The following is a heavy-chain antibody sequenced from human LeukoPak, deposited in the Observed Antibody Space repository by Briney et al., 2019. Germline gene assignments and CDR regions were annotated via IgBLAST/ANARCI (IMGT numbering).Heavy chain of an antibody. CDR1: GYTFTGYY. J-gene: IGHJ4*02. CDR3: AKGGKWDVTPFDY. CDR2: ISGGGGST. V-gene: IGHV3-23*01. D-gene: IGHD1-26*01. Sequence: SCKASGYTFTGYYMHWVRQAPGKGLEWVSTISGGGGSTYYADSVKGRFTISRDNSKNTLYLQVNSLRAEDTAVYYCAKGGKWDVTPFDYWGQGTLVTVSS.